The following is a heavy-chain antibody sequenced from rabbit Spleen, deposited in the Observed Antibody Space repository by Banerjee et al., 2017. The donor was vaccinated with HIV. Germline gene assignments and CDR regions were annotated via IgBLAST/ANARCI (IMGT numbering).Heavy chain of an antibody. D-gene: IGHD8-1*01. CDR1: GFTLSNYY. Sequence: HLEESGGGLVKPGGSLKLSCTASGFTLSNYYMNWVRQAAGKGLEWFGYIDTVFGITYDAYSVNGRFSISRENAQNTVFLPMTRLTAAATATYSCARDGAGGSYFGLWGQGTLVTVS. CDR3: ARDGAGGSYFGL. CDR2: IDTVFGIT. V-gene: IGHV1S7*01. J-gene: IGHJ4*01.